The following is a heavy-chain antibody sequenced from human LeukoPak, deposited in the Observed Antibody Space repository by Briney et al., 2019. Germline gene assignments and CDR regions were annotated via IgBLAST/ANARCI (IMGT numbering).Heavy chain of an antibody. CDR2: IGDSGEIE. J-gene: IGHJ4*02. V-gene: IGHV3-23*01. Sequence: GGSLRRSCEASGLILRGHAMSWVRQAPGKGLEWVSGIGDSGEIERYADSVKGRFTISRDNFRNTVYLEMRSLRPEDTAVYYCAKGYSSGWTPFDYWGQGTQVTVSS. CDR1: GLILRGHA. CDR3: AKGYSSGWTPFDY. D-gene: IGHD6-19*01.